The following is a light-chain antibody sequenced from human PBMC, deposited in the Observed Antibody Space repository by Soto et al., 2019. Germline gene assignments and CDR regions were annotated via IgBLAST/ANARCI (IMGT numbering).Light chain of an antibody. V-gene: IGKV3-20*01. CDR3: QQFGSSWWT. CDR2: AIS. J-gene: IGKJ1*01. CDR1: QSVSSSY. Sequence: EIVLTQSPATLSLSPGERATLSCRASQSVSSSYLAWYQQKPGQAPRLLIYAISTRAAGIPDRFSGSGSGTDFTLTISRVEPADSAMYYCQQFGSSWWTFAQGTKVDIK.